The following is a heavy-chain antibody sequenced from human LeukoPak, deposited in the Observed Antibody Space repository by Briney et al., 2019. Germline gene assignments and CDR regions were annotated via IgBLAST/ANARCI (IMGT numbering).Heavy chain of an antibody. CDR1: GYSITSTYW. J-gene: IGHJ4*02. CDR2: LHHSGST. D-gene: IGHD3-10*01. V-gene: IGHV4-38-2*01. Sequence: SSETLSLTCAVSGYSITSTYWWGWIRQTPGTGLEWIGSLHHSGSTSYSPSLKSRVTISADTSKNQFSLRLSSVTAADTAVYYCARAVPGPLSYWGQGTLVTVSS. CDR3: ARAVPGPLSY.